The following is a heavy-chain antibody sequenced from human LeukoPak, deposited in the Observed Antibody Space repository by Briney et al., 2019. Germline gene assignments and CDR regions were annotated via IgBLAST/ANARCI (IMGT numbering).Heavy chain of an antibody. Sequence: GGSLRLSCAASGFTFSSYGIHWVRQAPGKGLVRVAVIWYDGSNKYYADSVKGRFTISRDNSKNTVYLQMNSLRAEDTAVYYCAREGGSGYAGDYWGQGTLVTVSS. CDR2: IWYDGSNK. D-gene: IGHD5-12*01. J-gene: IGHJ4*02. CDR1: GFTFSSYG. CDR3: AREGGSGYAGDY. V-gene: IGHV3-33*01.